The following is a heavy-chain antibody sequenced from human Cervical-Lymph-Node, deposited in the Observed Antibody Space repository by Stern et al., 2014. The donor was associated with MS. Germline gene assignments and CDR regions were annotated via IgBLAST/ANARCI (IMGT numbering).Heavy chain of an antibody. J-gene: IGHJ6*02. V-gene: IGHV4-61*02. Sequence: QVQLQESGSGLLKPSQTLSLTCTVSGGSISRGSYYWTWIRQPAGKGLEWVGRIHSSGYTNHNPSLESRITISVDMSKNQFSLKLSSVTAADAAIYYCVRLNSDYDYRLLGGVDVWGQGTTVTVSS. D-gene: IGHD5-12*01. CDR1: GGSISRGSYY. CDR3: VRLNSDYDYRLLGGVDV. CDR2: IHSSGYT.